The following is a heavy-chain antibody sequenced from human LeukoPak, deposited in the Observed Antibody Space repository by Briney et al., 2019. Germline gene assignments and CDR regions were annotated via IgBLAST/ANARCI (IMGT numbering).Heavy chain of an antibody. Sequence: GGSLRLSCAASGFTFSSYSMNWVRQAPGKGLEWVSSISSSSSYIYYADSVKGRFTISRDNAKNSLYLQMNSLRAEDTAVYYCARDTTPQLPYNWFDPWGQGTLVTVSS. D-gene: IGHD2-2*01. CDR2: ISSSSSYI. V-gene: IGHV3-21*01. CDR1: GFTFSSYS. J-gene: IGHJ5*02. CDR3: ARDTTPQLPYNWFDP.